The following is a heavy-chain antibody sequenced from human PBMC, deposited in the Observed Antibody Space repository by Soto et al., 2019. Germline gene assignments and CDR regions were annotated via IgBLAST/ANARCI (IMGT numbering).Heavy chain of an antibody. D-gene: IGHD3-3*02. Sequence: QVQLQESGPGLVKPSETLSLTCAVSGDSISSYYCMWIRQPPGKGLESIGCLYYGRSANYNPSLTSRVTSSVATSTNQCSRALSSMTAADTAVDYCALRSMAEVPEYWGQGTLVTVSS. V-gene: IGHV4-59*01. J-gene: IGHJ4*02. CDR1: GDSISSYY. CDR3: ALRSMAEVPEY. CDR2: LYYGRSA.